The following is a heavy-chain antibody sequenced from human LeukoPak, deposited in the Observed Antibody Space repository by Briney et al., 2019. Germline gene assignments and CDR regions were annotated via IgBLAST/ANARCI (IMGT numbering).Heavy chain of an antibody. CDR1: GGSISSSNW. Sequence: PSETLSLTCAVSGGSISSSNWWSWVRQPPGKGLEWIGEIYHSGSTNYNPSLKSRVTISVDTSKNQFSLKLSSVTAADTAVYYCARASYGGNSVGGANPDYWGQGTLVTVSS. D-gene: IGHD4-23*01. CDR2: IYHSGST. V-gene: IGHV4-4*02. J-gene: IGHJ4*02. CDR3: ARASYGGNSVGGANPDY.